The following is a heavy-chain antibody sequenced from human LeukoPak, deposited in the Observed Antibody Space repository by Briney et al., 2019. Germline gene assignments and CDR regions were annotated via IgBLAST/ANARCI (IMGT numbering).Heavy chain of an antibody. D-gene: IGHD3-22*01. CDR1: GFTFSSYA. CDR3: AKTSDDYDSSGYYFDY. J-gene: IGHJ4*02. CDR2: ISGSGGST. Sequence: GGSLRLSCAASGFTFSSYAMSWVRQAPGKGLEWVSAISGSGGSTYYADSVKGRFTISRDNSMNTLYLQMNSLRAEDTAVYYCAKTSDDYDSSGYYFDYWGQGTLVTVSS. V-gene: IGHV3-23*01.